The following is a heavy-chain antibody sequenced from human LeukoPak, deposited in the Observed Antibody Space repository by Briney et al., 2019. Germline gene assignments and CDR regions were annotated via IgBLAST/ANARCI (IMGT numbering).Heavy chain of an antibody. CDR2: INSDGSST. V-gene: IGHV3-74*01. CDR3: AKGGGYTYGYFIDY. Sequence: HSGGSLRLSCAASGFTFSSYWMHWVRQAPGKGLVWVSRINSDGSSTNYADSVKGRFTISRDNAKNTLYLQMNSLRAEDTAVYYCAKGGGYTYGYFIDYWGQGSLVTVSS. D-gene: IGHD5-18*01. J-gene: IGHJ4*02. CDR1: GFTFSSYW.